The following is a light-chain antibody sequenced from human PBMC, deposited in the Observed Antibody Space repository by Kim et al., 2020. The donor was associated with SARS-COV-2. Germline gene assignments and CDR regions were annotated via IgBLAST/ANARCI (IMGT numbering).Light chain of an antibody. J-gene: IGLJ3*02. CDR1: SRRSYY. V-gene: IGLV3-19*01. CDR2: GKN. CDR3: NSRDSSGNHLV. Sequence: ALGQTVRITCQGDSRRSYYASWYQQKPGQAPVLLIYGKNNRPSGIPDRFSGSSSGNTASLTITGAQAEDEADYYCNSRDSSGNHLVFGGGTQLTVL.